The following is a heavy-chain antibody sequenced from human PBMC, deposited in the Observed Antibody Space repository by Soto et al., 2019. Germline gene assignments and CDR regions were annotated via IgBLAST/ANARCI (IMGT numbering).Heavy chain of an antibody. CDR3: AVRYWVTIMVVPTEKGYYFDY. CDR1: GFTFSSYA. J-gene: IGHJ4*02. V-gene: IGHV3-23*01. CDR2: ICGSGGST. Sequence: PGGSLRLSCAASGFTFSSYAMSWVRQAPGKGLEWVSAICGSGGSTYYADSVKGRFTISRDNSKNTLYLQMNSLRAEDTAVEDWAVRYWVTIMVVPTEKGYYFDYWGQGTLVTVSS. D-gene: IGHD3-22*01.